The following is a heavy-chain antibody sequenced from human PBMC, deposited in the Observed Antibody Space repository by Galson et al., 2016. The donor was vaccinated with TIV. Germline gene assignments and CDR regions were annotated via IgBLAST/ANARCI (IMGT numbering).Heavy chain of an antibody. V-gene: IGHV3-9*01. D-gene: IGHD7-27*01. CDR1: GFTFDDYA. CDR3: AKVSGDAPDYFYIDV. CDR2: TGWNGGRI. Sequence: SLRLSCAASGFTFDDYAMHWVRQRPGKGLEWISSTGWNGGRIDYADSVQGRFTIARDNAKHLLFLQMNRLRPEEPGLYYCAKVSGDAPDYFYIDVWGQGTAVTVSS. J-gene: IGHJ6*03.